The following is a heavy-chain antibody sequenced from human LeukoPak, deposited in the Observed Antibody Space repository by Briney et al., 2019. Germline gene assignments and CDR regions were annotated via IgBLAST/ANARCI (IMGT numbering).Heavy chain of an antibody. CDR1: GGSISSGDYY. CDR3: AYYDSSGYYPDY. CDR2: IYYSGST. D-gene: IGHD3-22*01. V-gene: IGHV4-30-4*01. Sequence: SETLSLTCTVSGGSISSGDYYWSWIRQPPGKGLEWIGYIYYSGSTYYNPSLKSRVTISVDTSKNQFSLKLSSVTAADTAVYYCAYYDSSGYYPDYWGQGTLVTVSS. J-gene: IGHJ4*02.